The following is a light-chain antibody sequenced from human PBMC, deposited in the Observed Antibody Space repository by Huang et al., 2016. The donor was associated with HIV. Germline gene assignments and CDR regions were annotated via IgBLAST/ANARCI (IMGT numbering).Light chain of an antibody. J-gene: IGKJ1*01. Sequence: EIVLTQSPGTLSMSPGERATLSCRASQSVSNTYLAWYQQKPGQAPRLLIYGALNRATVIPDRFSGSWSGTDFTLTISRLQPEDFAVYYCHQYGSSPWTFGQGTKVEIK. CDR3: HQYGSSPWT. V-gene: IGKV3-20*01. CDR2: GAL. CDR1: QSVSNTY.